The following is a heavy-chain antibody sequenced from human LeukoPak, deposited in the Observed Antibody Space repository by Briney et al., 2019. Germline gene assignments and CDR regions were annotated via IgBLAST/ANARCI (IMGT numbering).Heavy chain of an antibody. J-gene: IGHJ6*03. Sequence: GGSLRLSCTTSRFSFSSYAMSWVRQTPGKGLECVSGITFSGGSTYYADSVKGRFTLSRDNSKNTLYLQMNSLRAEDTAIYYCAKNGDRGAYCTGGTCYPYFYYYMDVWGKGTTVTI. D-gene: IGHD2-15*01. CDR3: AKNGDRGAYCTGGTCYPYFYYYMDV. V-gene: IGHV3-23*01. CDR1: RFSFSSYA. CDR2: ITFSGGST.